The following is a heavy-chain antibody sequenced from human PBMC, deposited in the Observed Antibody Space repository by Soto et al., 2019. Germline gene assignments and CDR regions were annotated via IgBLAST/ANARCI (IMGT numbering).Heavy chain of an antibody. Sequence: QVQLVESGGGLVKPGGSLRLSCAASGFTFSDYYMSWIRQSPGKGLEWVSYISSSGSTIYDADSVKGRCTITRDNAKNSLSLQMTSLRAEDKAVEYCARASRLGGSWYPKFDYWGQGTLVTVSS. V-gene: IGHV3-11*01. CDR3: ARASRLGGSWYPKFDY. D-gene: IGHD6-13*01. CDR1: GFTFSDYY. J-gene: IGHJ4*02. CDR2: ISSSGSTI.